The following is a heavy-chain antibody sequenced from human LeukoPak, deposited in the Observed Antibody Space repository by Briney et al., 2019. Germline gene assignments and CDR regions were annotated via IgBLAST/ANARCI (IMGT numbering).Heavy chain of an antibody. CDR3: ARDPDCGDYVRFWPDTYYYYGMDV. V-gene: IGHV4-34*01. D-gene: IGHD4-17*01. CDR1: GGSFSGYY. CDR2: INHSGST. J-gene: IGHJ6*02. Sequence: PSETLSLACAVYGGSFSGYYWSWIRQPPGKGLEWIGEINHSGSTNYNPSLKSRVTISVDTSKNQFSLKLSTVTAADTAVYYCARDPDCGDYVRFWPDTYYYYGMDVWGQGTTVTVSS.